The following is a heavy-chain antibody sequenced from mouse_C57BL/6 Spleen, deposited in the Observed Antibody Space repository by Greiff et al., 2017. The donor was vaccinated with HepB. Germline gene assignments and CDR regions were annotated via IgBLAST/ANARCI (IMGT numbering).Heavy chain of an antibody. Sequence: EVQLVESGGGLVKPGGSLKLSCAASGFTFSSYAMSWVRQTPEKRLEWVATISDGGSYTSYPDNVKGRFTISRDNAKNNLYLQMSHLKSEDTAMYYCARDGDLLLRYFDYWGQGTTLTVSS. V-gene: IGHV5-4*01. CDR2: ISDGGSYT. D-gene: IGHD1-1*01. J-gene: IGHJ2*01. CDR1: GFTFSSYA. CDR3: ARDGDLLLRYFDY.